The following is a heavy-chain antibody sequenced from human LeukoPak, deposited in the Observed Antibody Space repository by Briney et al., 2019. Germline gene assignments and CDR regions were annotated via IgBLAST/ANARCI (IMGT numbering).Heavy chain of an antibody. J-gene: IGHJ4*02. Sequence: GASPRLSCAASGFTFSSYAMSWVRQAPGKGLEWVSDGSGSGGTTYYADSVKGRFIISRDNSKNTLYLQMNSLRAEDTAVYYCAEQVSDYDSSTYYYYWGQGALVAVSS. CDR3: AEQVSDYDSSTYYYY. CDR1: GFTFSSYA. V-gene: IGHV3-23*01. CDR2: GSGSGGTT. D-gene: IGHD3-22*01.